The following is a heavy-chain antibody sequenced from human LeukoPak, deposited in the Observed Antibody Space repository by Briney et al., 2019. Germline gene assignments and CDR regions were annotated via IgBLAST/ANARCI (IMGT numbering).Heavy chain of an antibody. V-gene: IGHV1-2*02. J-gene: IGHJ5*02. CDR1: GYTFIVYN. D-gene: IGHD2-2*01. CDR3: ARGVGSSWFDP. CDR2: MNPNSGET. Sequence: ASVKVSCKASGYTFIVYNIHWVRQAPGQGLEWMGWMNPNSGETNNAQKFQGRITMTRDTSISTAYMELSSLRFDDTAVYYCARGVGSSWFDPWGQGTLVTVSS.